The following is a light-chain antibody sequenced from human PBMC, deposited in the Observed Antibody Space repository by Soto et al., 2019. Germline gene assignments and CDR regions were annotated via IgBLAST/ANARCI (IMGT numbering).Light chain of an antibody. Sequence: QSALTQPASVSGSPGQSIAISCTGTSSDVGNYNYVSWYQQHPGKAPKLMIYDVSTRPSGVSNRFSGSKSGNTASLTISGLQAEDEADYYCNSYTSSSTYVFGTGTKVTVL. CDR3: NSYTSSSTYV. CDR1: SSDVGNYNY. V-gene: IGLV2-14*03. CDR2: DVS. J-gene: IGLJ1*01.